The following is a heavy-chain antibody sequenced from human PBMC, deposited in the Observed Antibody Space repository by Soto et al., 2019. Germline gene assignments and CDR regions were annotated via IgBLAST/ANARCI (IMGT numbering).Heavy chain of an antibody. CDR3: ARALGLYGSSQGAYYYYDMDV. V-gene: IGHV4-34*01. D-gene: IGHD6-6*01. CDR1: DGSLSGYF. CDR2: INPSGST. Sequence: QVQLQQWGAGLLKASETLSLTCAVYDGSLSGYFWSWIRQPPGKGLEWIGEINPSGSTNYSPSIKSRVTISGDTSKNQSSLKLRSVTAADTAVYYCARALGLYGSSQGAYYYYDMDVWGKGTTVTVSS. J-gene: IGHJ6*03.